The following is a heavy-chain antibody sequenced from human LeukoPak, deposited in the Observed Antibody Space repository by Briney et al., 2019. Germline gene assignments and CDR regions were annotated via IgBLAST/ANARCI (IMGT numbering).Heavy chain of an antibody. CDR3: ARVSIPVVVTASYYYGMDV. J-gene: IGHJ6*02. V-gene: IGHV1-8*01. CDR1: GYTFTSYD. D-gene: IGHD2-21*02. Sequence: GASVKVSCKASGYTFTSYDIHWVRQATGQGLEWMGRMNPNRGDTDYAQKFQGRVTMTRDTSISTAYMELSSLRSEDTAVYYCARVSIPVVVTASYYYGMDVWGQGTTVTVSS. CDR2: MNPNRGDT.